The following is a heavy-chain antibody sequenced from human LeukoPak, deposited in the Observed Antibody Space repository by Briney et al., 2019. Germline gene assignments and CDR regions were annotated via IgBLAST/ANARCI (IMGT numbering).Heavy chain of an antibody. Sequence: GESLKISCQGSGYIFTRYWIGWVRQVPGKGLEWMGIIYPGDSDTKYSPSFQGQVTISADKSINTASLQWSSLKASDTAMYYCARGDPSYYFDYWGQGTLVTVSS. J-gene: IGHJ4*02. V-gene: IGHV5-51*01. CDR2: IYPGDSDT. CDR3: ARGDPSYYFDY. CDR1: GYIFTRYW. D-gene: IGHD3-16*02.